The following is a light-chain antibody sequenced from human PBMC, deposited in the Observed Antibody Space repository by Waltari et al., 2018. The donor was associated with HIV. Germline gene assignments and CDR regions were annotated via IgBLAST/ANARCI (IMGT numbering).Light chain of an antibody. CDR1: VVDSGPEIY. CDR2: MLS. CDR3: SSYSTITSSYV. J-gene: IGLJ1*01. Sequence: QSALAQPASVSGSPGQSITISCAGAVVDSGPEIYVSWYQHHPGRAPRLILYMLSRRPSGGSARFAGSSSDRSATLTISGLQSDDEAHYYCSSYSTITSSYVFGTGTKVTVL. V-gene: IGLV2-14*01.